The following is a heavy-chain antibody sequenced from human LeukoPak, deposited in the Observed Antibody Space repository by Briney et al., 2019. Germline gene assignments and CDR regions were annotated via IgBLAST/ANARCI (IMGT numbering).Heavy chain of an antibody. V-gene: IGHV3-21*01. CDR1: GFTFSSYS. CDR3: ARVAVAGNDY. J-gene: IGHJ4*02. CDR2: ISSSSSYI. D-gene: IGHD6-19*01. Sequence: TGGSLRLSCAASGFTFSSYSMNWVRQAPGKGLEWVSSISSSSSYIYYADSVKGRFTISRDNAENSLYLQMNSLRAEDTAVYYCARVAVAGNDYWGQGTLVTVSS.